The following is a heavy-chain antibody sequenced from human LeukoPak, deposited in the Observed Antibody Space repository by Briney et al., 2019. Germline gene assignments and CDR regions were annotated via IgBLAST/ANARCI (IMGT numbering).Heavy chain of an antibody. Sequence: GGSLRPSCAASGFTFSSYGMHWVRQAPGKGLEWVAFIRFDGSDEHYADSVKGRFTISRDNSKNTLYLQMNSLRAEDTAVYYCAKDRRGSCNAGSCYCCDYWGRGALVTVSS. V-gene: IGHV3-30*02. D-gene: IGHD2-15*01. CDR1: GFTFSSYG. CDR2: IRFDGSDE. CDR3: AKDRRGSCNAGSCYCCDY. J-gene: IGHJ4*02.